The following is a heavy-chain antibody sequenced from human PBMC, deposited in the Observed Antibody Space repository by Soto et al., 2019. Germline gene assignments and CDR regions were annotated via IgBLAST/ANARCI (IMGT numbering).Heavy chain of an antibody. CDR1: GFTLSGYG. CDR2: ISYDGSNK. CDR3: ARDLENELVRGCFDP. D-gene: IGHD3-10*01. V-gene: IGHV3-30*03. Sequence: QVQLVESGGGVVQPGRSLRLSCAASGFTLSGYGMHWVRQAPGKGLEWVAVISYDGSNKYYGDSVKGRFTISRDISKNTLFLQMNSLRAEDTAVDYCARDLENELVRGCFDPWGHGTLVTVSS. J-gene: IGHJ5*02.